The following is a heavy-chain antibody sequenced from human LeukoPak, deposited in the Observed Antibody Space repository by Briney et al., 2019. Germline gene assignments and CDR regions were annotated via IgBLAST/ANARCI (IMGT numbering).Heavy chain of an antibody. D-gene: IGHD6-25*01. CDR3: ARGDSGWHVSLFDP. V-gene: IGHV6-1*01. CDR2: TYYRYKWYH. CDR1: GDSVSSNTAS. Sequence: SQTLTLTCVVSGDSVSSNTASWNWITQSPARGLEWLGRTYYRYKWYHDSAEAVKSRLHINPETYSNHFSLQLNSGTPEDAAVYYCARGDSGWHVSLFDPRGQGTLVTVSS. J-gene: IGHJ5*02.